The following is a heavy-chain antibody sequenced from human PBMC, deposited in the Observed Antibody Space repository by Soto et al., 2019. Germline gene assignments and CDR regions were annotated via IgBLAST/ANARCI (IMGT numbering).Heavy chain of an antibody. V-gene: IGHV1-18*01. CDR1: GYTFTSYG. CDR3: ARDGAGTNLDGMDA. J-gene: IGHJ6*02. Sequence: ASVKVSCKASGYTFTSYGISWVRQAPGQGLEWMRWISAYNGNTNYAQKLQGRVTMTTDTSTSTAYMELRSLRSEDTAVYYCARDGAGTNLDGMDAWGQGTTVTVSS. CDR2: ISAYNGNT. D-gene: IGHD1-7*01.